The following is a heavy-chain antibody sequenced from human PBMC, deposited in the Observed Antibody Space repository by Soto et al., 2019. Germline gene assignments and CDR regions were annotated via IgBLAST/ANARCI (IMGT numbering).Heavy chain of an antibody. V-gene: IGHV1-18*04. Sequence: ASVKVSCKASGYAFTSYGISWLRQAPGQGLEWMGWISAYNDNTNYAQKLQDRVTMTTDTSTSTAYMELRSLRSDDTAVYYCVRENWNYDYYYGMDVWGQGTTVTVSS. CDR3: VRENWNYDYYYGMDV. D-gene: IGHD1-1*01. J-gene: IGHJ6*02. CDR2: ISAYNDNT. CDR1: GYAFTSYG.